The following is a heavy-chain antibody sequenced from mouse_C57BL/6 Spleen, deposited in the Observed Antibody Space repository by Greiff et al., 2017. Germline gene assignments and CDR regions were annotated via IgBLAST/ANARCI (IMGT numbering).Heavy chain of an antibody. CDR3: ARVTFYYAMDY. CDR1: GYSITSGYY. J-gene: IGHJ4*01. V-gene: IGHV3-6*01. Sequence: EVQLVESGPGLVKPSQSLSLTCSVTGYSITSGYYWTWIRQFPGNKLEWMGYISYDGSNNYNQSLKNRISITRDTSKNQFFLKLNSVTTEDTATYYCARVTFYYAMDYWGQGTSVTVSS. CDR2: ISYDGSN.